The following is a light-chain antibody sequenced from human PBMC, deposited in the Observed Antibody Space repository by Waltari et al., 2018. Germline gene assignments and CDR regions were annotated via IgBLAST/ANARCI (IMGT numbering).Light chain of an antibody. CDR1: QSVLYSANSKNY. CDR3: QQTYSTWT. J-gene: IGKJ1*01. Sequence: DIVMTQSPDSLAVSLGERATINCKSSQSVLYSANSKNYLAWFQQKPGQPPKLLIYWASTRESGVPDRFIGSGSGTDFTLTITSLQAEDFATYYCQQTYSTWTFGQGTAVEIK. V-gene: IGKV4-1*01. CDR2: WAS.